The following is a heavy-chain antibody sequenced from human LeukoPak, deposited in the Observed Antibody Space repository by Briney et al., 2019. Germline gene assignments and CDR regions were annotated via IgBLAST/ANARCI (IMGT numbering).Heavy chain of an antibody. CDR1: GYIFTDYW. J-gene: IGHJ4*02. CDR3: ARGAPIFYYFES. CDR2: IYPDDSDT. Sequence: NRGESLKISCKTSGYIFTDYWIGWVRQVPGKGLEWMGIIYPDDSDTRYSPSFQGQVTISADKSTSTAYLQWSSLKASDTAMYYCARGAPIFYYFESWGQGTLSPSPQ. V-gene: IGHV5-51*01.